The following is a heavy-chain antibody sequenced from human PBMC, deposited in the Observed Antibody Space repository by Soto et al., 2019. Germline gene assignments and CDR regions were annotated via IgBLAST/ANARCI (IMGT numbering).Heavy chain of an antibody. V-gene: IGHV1-24*01. CDR1: GYTHTELS. J-gene: IGHJ4*02. CDR2: FDPEDGET. Sequence: ASVKVSCKVSGYTHTELSMHWVRQAPGKGLEWMGGFDPEDGETIYAQKFQGRVTMTEDTSTDTAYMELRSLRSEDTAVYYCATGKQDEAKCDWGQGTLVTVSS. CDR3: ATGKQDEAKCD. D-gene: IGHD2-15*01.